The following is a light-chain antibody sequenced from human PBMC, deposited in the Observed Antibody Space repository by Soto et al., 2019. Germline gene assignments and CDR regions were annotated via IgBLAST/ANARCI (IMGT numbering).Light chain of an antibody. V-gene: IGKV1-12*01. J-gene: IGKJ4*01. CDR3: QQANSFPPV. CDR2: AAS. Sequence: TQSPSSVSASVGDRVTITCXXXQXISSWLAWYQQKPGKAPKLLIYAASSLQSGVPSRFSGSGSGTDFTLTISSLQPEDFATYYCQQANSFPPVFGGGTKVEIK. CDR1: QXISSW.